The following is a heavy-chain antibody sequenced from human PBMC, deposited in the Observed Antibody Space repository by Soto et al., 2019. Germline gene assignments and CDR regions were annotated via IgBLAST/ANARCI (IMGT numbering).Heavy chain of an antibody. Sequence: GASVKVSCKASGYTFTSYGISWVRQAPGQGLEWMGWISPYNGNTSYAQKLQGRVTMTTDTSTSTAYMDLRSLRSDDTAVYYCARGIGGWFGVAYYYGMDVWGQGTTVTVSS. CDR1: GYTFTSYG. D-gene: IGHD3-10*01. CDR3: ARGIGGWFGVAYYYGMDV. J-gene: IGHJ6*02. CDR2: ISPYNGNT. V-gene: IGHV1-18*01.